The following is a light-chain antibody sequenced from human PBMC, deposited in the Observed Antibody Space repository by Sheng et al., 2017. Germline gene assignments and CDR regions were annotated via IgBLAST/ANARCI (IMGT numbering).Light chain of an antibody. CDR3: QQYGGLPQT. J-gene: IGKJ2*01. CDR1: QTITSSY. V-gene: IGKV3-20*01. CDR2: AAS. Sequence: EVVLTQSPGTLSLSPGERATLSCRTSQTITSSYLAWYQHKPGQAPRLLIYAASTRATGIPDRFSGSGSGTEFTLTISTLEPEDFAVYYCQQYGGLPQTFGQGTKLEIK.